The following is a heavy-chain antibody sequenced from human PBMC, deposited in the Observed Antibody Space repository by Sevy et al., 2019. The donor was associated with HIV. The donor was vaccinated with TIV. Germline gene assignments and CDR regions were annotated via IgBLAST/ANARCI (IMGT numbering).Heavy chain of an antibody. CDR3: ARRPYYYEGINHKLYYCYGLDL. J-gene: IGHJ6*02. D-gene: IGHD3-22*01. V-gene: IGHV4-34*01. Sequence: SETLSLTCTVYGESFSNYYWSWIRQPPGKGLEWIGEINQSGSTNYNSSLKSRITISVDTSKKHFTLKLKFVTAVDTAIYYCARRPYYYEGINHKLYYCYGLDLWGQGTTVTVSS. CDR2: INQSGST. CDR1: GESFSNYY.